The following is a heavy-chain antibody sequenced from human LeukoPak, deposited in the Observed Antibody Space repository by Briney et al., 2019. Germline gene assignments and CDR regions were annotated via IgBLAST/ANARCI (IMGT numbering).Heavy chain of an antibody. D-gene: IGHD5-12*01. Sequence: QSGGSLRLSCAVSGFAFDDYAMHWVRQAPGKGLEWVSGISWNSGSIGYADSVKGRFTISRDNAKNSLYLQMNSLRAEDTAVYYCARPDSGYEEGREYWGQGTLVTVSS. CDR2: ISWNSGSI. V-gene: IGHV3-9*01. J-gene: IGHJ4*02. CDR3: ARPDSGYEEGREY. CDR1: GFAFDDYA.